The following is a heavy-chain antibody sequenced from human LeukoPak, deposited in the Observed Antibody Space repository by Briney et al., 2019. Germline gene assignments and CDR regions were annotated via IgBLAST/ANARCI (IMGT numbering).Heavy chain of an antibody. V-gene: IGHV7-4-1*02. CDR3: ARVETYDYVWGSYRYPFDY. CDR1: GYTFTSYA. Sequence: ASVKVSCKASGYTFTSYAMNWVRQAPGQGLEWMGWINTHTGNPSYARGFTGRFVFSLDTSVSTAYLQISSLKAEDTAVYYCARVETYDYVWGSYRYPFDYWGQGTLVTVSS. D-gene: IGHD3-16*02. J-gene: IGHJ4*02. CDR2: INTHTGNP.